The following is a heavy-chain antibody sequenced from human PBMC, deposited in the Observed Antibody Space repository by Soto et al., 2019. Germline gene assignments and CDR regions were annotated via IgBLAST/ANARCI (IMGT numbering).Heavy chain of an antibody. Sequence: ASVKVSCKTSGDTFTDSSMHWVRQAPGQGLEWMGWINLNSGDTNYAEKFRGRVTMTRDTSIITAYMELTRLKSDDTAVYYCARDLGGYNLYGPDTWGQGTLVTVSS. CDR2: INLNSGDT. V-gene: IGHV1-2*02. D-gene: IGHD5-12*01. CDR3: ARDLGGYNLYGPDT. J-gene: IGHJ5*02. CDR1: GDTFTDSS.